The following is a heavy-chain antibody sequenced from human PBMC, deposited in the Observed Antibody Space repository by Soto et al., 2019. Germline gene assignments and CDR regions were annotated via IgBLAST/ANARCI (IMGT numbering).Heavy chain of an antibody. CDR1: GFTFSSYS. J-gene: IGHJ4*02. D-gene: IGHD6-13*01. CDR2: ISSSSSTI. Sequence: GGSLRLSCAASGFTFSSYSMNWVRQAPGKGLEWVSYISSSSSTIYYADSVKGRFTISRDNAKNSLYLQMNSLRAEDTAAYYCARDLGYSSSWDHFDYWGQGTLVTVSS. CDR3: ARDLGYSSSWDHFDY. V-gene: IGHV3-48*01.